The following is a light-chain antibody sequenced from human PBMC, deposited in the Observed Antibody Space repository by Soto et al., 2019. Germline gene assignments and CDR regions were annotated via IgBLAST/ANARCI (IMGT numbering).Light chain of an antibody. CDR1: QSISSN. CDR3: QQYNKWPPVT. CDR2: GAS. V-gene: IGKV3-15*01. Sequence: EIVMTQSPATLSVSPGERATLTCRASQSISSNLAWYQQKPGQAPRLLMFGASTRASGIPDRFSGSGSGTEFTLTISSLQSEGFAVYYCQQYNKWPPVTFGQGTRLEIK. J-gene: IGKJ5*01.